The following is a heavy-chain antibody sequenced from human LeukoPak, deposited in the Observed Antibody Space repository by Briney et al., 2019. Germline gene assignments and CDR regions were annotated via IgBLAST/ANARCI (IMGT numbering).Heavy chain of an antibody. CDR1: GDSVSSNSAA. V-gene: IGHV6-1*01. CDR2: TYYRSNWFN. D-gene: IGHD4-17*01. J-gene: IGHJ5*02. Sequence: PSQTLSLTCAISGDSVSSNSAAWNWIRQSPSRGLEWLGRTYYRSNWFNDFALSVKSRITINPDTSKNQFSLQLNSVTPEDTAVYYCAKNYGDSNWFDPWGQGTLVTVSS. CDR3: AKNYGDSNWFDP.